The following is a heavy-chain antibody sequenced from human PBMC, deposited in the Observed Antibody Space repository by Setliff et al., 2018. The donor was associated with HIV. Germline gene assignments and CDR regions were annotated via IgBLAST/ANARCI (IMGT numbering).Heavy chain of an antibody. CDR2: INWNSGTI. CDR1: GFTFDDYA. Sequence: GGSLRLSCAASGFTFDDYAMHWGRQAPGKGLEWVSGINWNSGTIAYADFVKGRFTIARDDTKNTVSLQMTNLEPGDTAMYYCAKGGYGGAYYVAGYWGQGTKVTVSS. V-gene: IGHV3-9*01. CDR3: AKGGYGGAYYVAGY. J-gene: IGHJ4*02. D-gene: IGHD5-18*01.